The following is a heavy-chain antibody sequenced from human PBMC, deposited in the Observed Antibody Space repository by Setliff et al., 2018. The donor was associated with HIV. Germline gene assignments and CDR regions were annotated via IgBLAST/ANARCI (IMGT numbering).Heavy chain of an antibody. CDR3: AREGGSSGYCGYFDY. D-gene: IGHD3-22*01. J-gene: IGHJ4*02. CDR1: GFTFSGAA. CDR2: ISVDGSGK. Sequence: LRLSCAASGFTFSGAAMHWVRQPPGKGLEWVAAISVDGSGKFYADSVKGRFTISRDNSRNTLYLQMNSLRDEDTAVYYCAREGGSSGYCGYFDYWGQGTLVTVSS. V-gene: IGHV3-30*01.